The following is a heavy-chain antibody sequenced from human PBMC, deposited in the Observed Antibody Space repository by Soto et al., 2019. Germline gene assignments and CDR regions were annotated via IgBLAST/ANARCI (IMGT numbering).Heavy chain of an antibody. CDR1: GGSISSYY. CDR2: IYYSGST. J-gene: IGHJ5*02. CDR3: ARRDGYISNWFDP. Sequence: PSETLSLTCTVSGGSISSYYWSWIRQPPGKGLEWIGYIYYSGSTNYNPSLKSRVTISVDTSKNQFSLKLSSVTAADTAVYYCARRDGYISNWFDPWGQGPLVTVSS. V-gene: IGHV4-59*01. D-gene: IGHD5-12*01.